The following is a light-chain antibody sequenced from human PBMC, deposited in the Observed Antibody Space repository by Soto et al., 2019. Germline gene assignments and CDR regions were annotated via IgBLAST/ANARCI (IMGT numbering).Light chain of an antibody. CDR1: QSISSY. V-gene: IGKV1-39*01. CDR3: QQSYSSPPLT. CDR2: AAS. J-gene: IGKJ3*01. Sequence: DIQMTQSPSSLSASVGDRVTITCRASQSISSYLNWFQQKPGKAPKLLIYAASKLQSGVPSRFSGSGFGTDFTLTISSLQPEDFATYYCQQSYSSPPLTFGPGTKVGIK.